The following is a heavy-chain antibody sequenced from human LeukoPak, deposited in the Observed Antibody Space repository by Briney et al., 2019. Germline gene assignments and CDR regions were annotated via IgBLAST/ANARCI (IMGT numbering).Heavy chain of an antibody. J-gene: IGHJ4*02. Sequence: ASVKVSCKASGYTFTSYAMHWVRRAPGQRLEWMGWVNAGNGNTKYSQKFQGRVTITRDTSASTAYMELSSLRSEDTAVYYCARDTPSSGWYDRYDYWGQGTLVTVSS. CDR2: VNAGNGNT. D-gene: IGHD6-19*01. V-gene: IGHV1-3*01. CDR1: GYTFTSYA. CDR3: ARDTPSSGWYDRYDY.